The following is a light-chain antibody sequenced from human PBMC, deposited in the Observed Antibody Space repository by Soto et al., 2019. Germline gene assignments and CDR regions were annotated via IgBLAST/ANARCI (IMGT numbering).Light chain of an antibody. Sequence: QSALTQPASVSGSPGQSITISCTGTSSDIGAYNYVSWYQQHPGKAPKLIIYDVNNRPSGVSNRFSGSKSGSTASLTISGLLPEDEADYYCSSQRTTSILVFGGGTKLTVL. CDR1: SSDIGAYNY. V-gene: IGLV2-14*01. CDR3: SSQRTTSILV. CDR2: DVN. J-gene: IGLJ2*01.